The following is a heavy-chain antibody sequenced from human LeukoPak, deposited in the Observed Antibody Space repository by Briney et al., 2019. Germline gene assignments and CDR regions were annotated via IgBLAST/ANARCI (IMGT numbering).Heavy chain of an antibody. D-gene: IGHD1-26*01. CDR1: GFTFSSYS. Sequence: GGSLRLSCAASGFTFSSYSMNWVRQAPGKGLEWVSYISSSSGTIHYADSVKGRFTISRDNAKNLLFLQMDSLKDEDTAVYYCARDEAYSGTYAVTWGQGTLVTVSS. J-gene: IGHJ5*02. CDR3: ARDEAYSGTYAVT. V-gene: IGHV3-48*02. CDR2: ISSSSGTI.